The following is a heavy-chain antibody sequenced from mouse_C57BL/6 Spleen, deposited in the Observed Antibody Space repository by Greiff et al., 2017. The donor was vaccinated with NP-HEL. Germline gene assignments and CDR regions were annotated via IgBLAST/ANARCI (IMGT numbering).Heavy chain of an antibody. D-gene: IGHD2-5*01. CDR2: IDPSDSYT. Sequence: VQLQQSGAELVKPGASVKLSCKASGYTFTSYWMQWVKQRPGQGLEWIGEIDPSDSYTNYNQKFKGKATLTVDTSSSTAYMQLSSLTSEDSAVYYCARRSNCLDYWGQGTTLTVSS. J-gene: IGHJ2*01. V-gene: IGHV1-50*01. CDR3: ARRSNCLDY. CDR1: GYTFTSYW.